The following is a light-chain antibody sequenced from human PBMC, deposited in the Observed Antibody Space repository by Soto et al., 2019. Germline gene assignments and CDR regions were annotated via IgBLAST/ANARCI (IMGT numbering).Light chain of an antibody. Sequence: DIQMTQSPSTLSASVGDRVTITCRASQSINNWLAWYQQKPGKAPKLFIFKASTLESGVPSRFSGIGFGTEFTLSISSLQPYDFATYFFQHYESFPRTFGQGTKVEIK. CDR3: QHYESFPRT. V-gene: IGKV1-5*03. CDR2: KAS. J-gene: IGKJ1*01. CDR1: QSINNW.